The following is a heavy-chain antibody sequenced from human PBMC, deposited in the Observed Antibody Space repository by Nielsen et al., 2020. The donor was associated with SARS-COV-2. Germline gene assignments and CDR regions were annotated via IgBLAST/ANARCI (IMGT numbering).Heavy chain of an antibody. Sequence: WIRQRPGKGLEWVSAISGSGGSTYYADSVKGRFTISRDNSKNTLYLQMNSLRAEDTAVYYCAKDLSRESATIFGVVIAPAFDYWGQGTLVTVSS. J-gene: IGHJ4*02. CDR2: ISGSGGST. CDR3: AKDLSRESATIFGVVIAPAFDY. V-gene: IGHV3-23*01. D-gene: IGHD3-3*01.